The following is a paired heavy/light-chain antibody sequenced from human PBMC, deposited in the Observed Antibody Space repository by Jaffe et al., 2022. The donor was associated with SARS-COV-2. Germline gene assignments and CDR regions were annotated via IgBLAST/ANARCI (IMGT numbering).Light chain of an antibody. V-gene: IGLV1-44*01. CDR2: DNN. Sequence: QSVLTQPPSASGTPGQRVTISCSGSSSNIGSNPVNWYQHLPGTAPKLLIYDNNQRPSGVPDRFSGSKSGTSASLAISGLQSEDEADYYCAAWDDSLNVVFGGGTKLTVL. CDR3: AAWDDSLNVV. CDR1: SSNIGSNP. J-gene: IGLJ3*02.
Heavy chain of an antibody. CDR3: AKTMVRGLIFPNWFGP. CDR2: INAYNDNT. V-gene: IGHV1-18*01. D-gene: IGHD3-10*01. Sequence: QVHLVQSGPEVKKPGASVKVSCKASGYIFTNYGISWVRQAPGQGLEWMGWINAYNDNTKYAQNFQGRVTMTTDTSASTAYMELRSLRSDDAAVYYCAKTMVRGLIFPNWFGPWGQGTLVTVSS. J-gene: IGHJ5*02. CDR1: GYIFTNYG.